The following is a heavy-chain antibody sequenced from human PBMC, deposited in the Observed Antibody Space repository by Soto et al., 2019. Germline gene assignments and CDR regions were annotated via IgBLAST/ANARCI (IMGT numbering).Heavy chain of an antibody. CDR2: ISGSGGST. CDR3: AKDPTIWAAAERTNWFDP. V-gene: IGHV3-23*01. D-gene: IGHD6-13*01. Sequence: GGSLRLSCAASGFTFSSYAMSWVRQAPGKGLEWVSAISGSGGSTYYADSVKGRFTISRDNSKNTLYLQMNSLRAEDTAVYYCAKDPTIWAAAERTNWFDPWGQGTLVTVSS. CDR1: GFTFSSYA. J-gene: IGHJ5*02.